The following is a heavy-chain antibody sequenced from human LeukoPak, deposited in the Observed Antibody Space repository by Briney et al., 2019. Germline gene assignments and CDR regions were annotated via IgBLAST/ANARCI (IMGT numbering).Heavy chain of an antibody. CDR2: MNPNSGNT. CDR3: ARWATVTTVGFE. Sequence: ASVKVSCKASGYTFTSYDINWVRQATGQGLEWMGWMNPNSGNTGYAQKFQGRVTMTRNTSISTTYMELSSLRSEDTAVYYCARWATVTTVGFEWGQGTLVTVSS. D-gene: IGHD4-17*01. V-gene: IGHV1-8*01. CDR1: GYTFTSYD. J-gene: IGHJ4*02.